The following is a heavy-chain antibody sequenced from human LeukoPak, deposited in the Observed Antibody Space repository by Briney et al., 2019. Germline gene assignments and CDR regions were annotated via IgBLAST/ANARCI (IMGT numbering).Heavy chain of an antibody. V-gene: IGHV1-69*13. CDR2: IIPIFGTA. CDR1: GGTFSSYA. D-gene: IGHD2-15*01. J-gene: IGHJ6*04. CDR3: ARSGLGGYYYYGKDV. Sequence: SVKLSCTASGGTFSSYAVSWVRQAPGQRLEWRGGIIPIFGTANYAQKFQGRVTITADESTSTAYMELSSLRSEDTAVYYCARSGLGGYYYYGKDVWGKGTTVTVSS.